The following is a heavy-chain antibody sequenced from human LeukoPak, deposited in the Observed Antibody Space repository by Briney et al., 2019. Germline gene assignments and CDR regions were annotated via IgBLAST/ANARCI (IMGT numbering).Heavy chain of an antibody. CDR2: ISYDGSNK. CDR3: AKWGDNYYLDY. CDR1: GFTFSSYG. Sequence: GRSLRLSCAASGFTFSSYGMHWVRQAPGKGLEWVAVISYDGSNKYYADSVKGRFTISRDNSKNTLSLQMNSLRAEDTAVYYCAKWGDNYYLDYWGQGTLVTVSS. D-gene: IGHD1-1*01. J-gene: IGHJ4*02. V-gene: IGHV3-30*18.